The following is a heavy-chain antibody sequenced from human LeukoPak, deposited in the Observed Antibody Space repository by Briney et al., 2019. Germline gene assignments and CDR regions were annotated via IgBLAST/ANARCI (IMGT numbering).Heavy chain of an antibody. Sequence: GRSLRLSCAASGFTFSSYAMHWVRQAPGKGLEWVAVISYDGSNKCYADSVKGRFTISRDNSKNTLYLQMNSLRAEDTAVYYCARTYYYGSGNLGYFDYWGQGTLVTVSS. D-gene: IGHD3-10*01. V-gene: IGHV3-30*04. J-gene: IGHJ4*02. CDR2: ISYDGSNK. CDR1: GFTFSSYA. CDR3: ARTYYYGSGNLGYFDY.